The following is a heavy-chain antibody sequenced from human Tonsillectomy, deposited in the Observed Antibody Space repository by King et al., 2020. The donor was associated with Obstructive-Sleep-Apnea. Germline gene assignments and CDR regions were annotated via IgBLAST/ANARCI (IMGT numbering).Heavy chain of an antibody. Sequence: VQLVESGGGLVQPGGSLKLSCAASGFTFSDSAIHWVRKASGKGLEWLGRIRSKAKSYETAYAASVKGRFTISRDESNNTTYLELNSLKTEDTAVYYCTRSRYYYDSKGYRYDAFDSWGKRTMVTVSS. CDR2: IRSKAKSYET. CDR1: GFTFSDSA. J-gene: IGHJ3*02. CDR3: TRSRYYYDSKGYRYDAFDS. D-gene: IGHD3-22*01. V-gene: IGHV3-73*01.